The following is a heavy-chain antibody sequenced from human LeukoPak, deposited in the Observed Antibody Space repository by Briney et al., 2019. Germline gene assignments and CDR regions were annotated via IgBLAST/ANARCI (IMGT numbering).Heavy chain of an antibody. CDR1: GYTFTGYY. J-gene: IGHJ4*02. D-gene: IGHD5-18*01. CDR2: INPNSGGT. CDR3: ARDRSPAPGRSYGRGHFDY. V-gene: IGHV1-2*02. Sequence: ASVKVSCKASGYTFTGYYIHWVRQAPGQELEWMGWINPNSGGTNYAQKFQGRVTMTRDTSISTAYMELSRLRSDDTAVYYCARDRSPAPGRSYGRGHFDYWGQGTLVTVSS.